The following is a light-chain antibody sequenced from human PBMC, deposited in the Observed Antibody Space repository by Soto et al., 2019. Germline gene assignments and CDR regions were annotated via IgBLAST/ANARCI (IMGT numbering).Light chain of an antibody. CDR3: QQYNNWPCT. V-gene: IGKV3-15*01. Sequence: DIVLTQSPSTLSVSPGERVTLSCGATQTVSTNFSCYQQRPRAAPRRLLFGTSTRDTGGPPRISGSGSGTEFTLTISSLQSDDFSVYYCQQYNNWPCTFGRGTKVDIK. CDR2: GTS. J-gene: IGKJ1*01. CDR1: QTVSTN.